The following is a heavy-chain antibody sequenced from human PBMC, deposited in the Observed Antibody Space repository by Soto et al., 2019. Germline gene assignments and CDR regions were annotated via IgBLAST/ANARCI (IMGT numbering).Heavy chain of an antibody. CDR1: GSTFSSYA. J-gene: IGHJ2*01. V-gene: IGHV1-69*01. D-gene: IGHD3-22*01. Sequence: QVQLVQSGAEVKKPGSSVKVSCKASGSTFSSYAISWVRQAPRQGLEWMGGIIPIFGTANYAQKFQGRVTITADESTSTAYMELSSLRSEDTAVYYCAREGYYYDSSGYRGYFDLWGRGTLVTVSS. CDR3: AREGYYYDSSGYRGYFDL. CDR2: IIPIFGTA.